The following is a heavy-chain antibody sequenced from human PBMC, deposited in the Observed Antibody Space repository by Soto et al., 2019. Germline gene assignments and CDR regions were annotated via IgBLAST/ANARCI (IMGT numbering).Heavy chain of an antibody. J-gene: IGHJ5*02. D-gene: IGHD3-16*01. Sequence: QVQLQESGPGLVKPSGTLSLTCAVSGGSISSSNWWSWVRQPPGKGLEWIGEIYHSGSTNYNPSLKSRVTISVDKAKNQFYLKLSSVTAADTAVYYCARDQKTRKGENWFDPWGQGTLVTVSS. V-gene: IGHV4-4*02. CDR3: ARDQKTRKGENWFDP. CDR2: IYHSGST. CDR1: GGSISSSNW.